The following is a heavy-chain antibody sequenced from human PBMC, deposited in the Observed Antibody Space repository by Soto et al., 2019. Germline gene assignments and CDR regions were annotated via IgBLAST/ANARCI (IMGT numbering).Heavy chain of an antibody. D-gene: IGHD3-3*01. CDR3: ARGDGYYDFCSGYLDP. CDR2: TYFTGTT. J-gene: IGHJ5*02. CDR1: GASIRSNY. Sequence: SETLSLTCSVSGASIRSNYWTWIRQPPGKGLEWIGYTYFTGTTNYNPSLKSRVSMSIDTSKNQFSLRLTSMTAADTAIYYCARGDGYYDFCSGYLDPWGEGTLVTVYS. V-gene: IGHV4-59*01.